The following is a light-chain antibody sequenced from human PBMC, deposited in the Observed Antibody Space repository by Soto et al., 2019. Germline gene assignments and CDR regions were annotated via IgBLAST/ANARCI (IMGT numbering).Light chain of an antibody. CDR3: SLYTSSSTYV. Sequence: QSALTQPPSVSGSPGQSVTISCTGTSSDVGSYNRVSWYQQPPGTGPKLMIYEVSNRPSGVPDRFSGSKSGNTASLTISGLQAEDEADYYCSLYTSSSTYVFGTGTKVTAL. V-gene: IGLV2-18*01. J-gene: IGLJ1*01. CDR1: SSDVGSYNR. CDR2: EVS.